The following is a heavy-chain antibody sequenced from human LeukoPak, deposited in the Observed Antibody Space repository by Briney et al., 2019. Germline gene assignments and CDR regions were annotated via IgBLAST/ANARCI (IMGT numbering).Heavy chain of an antibody. CDR2: IYYSGST. CDR3: ARLSFGPYYYYYMDV. Sequence: SETLSLTCTVSGGSISSSSYYWGWIRQPPGKGLEWIGSIYYSGSTYYNPSLKSRVTISVDTSKNQFSLKLCSVTAADTAVYYCARLSFGPYYYYYMDVWGKGTTVTVSS. J-gene: IGHJ6*03. CDR1: GGSISSSSYY. V-gene: IGHV4-39*01. D-gene: IGHD3-10*01.